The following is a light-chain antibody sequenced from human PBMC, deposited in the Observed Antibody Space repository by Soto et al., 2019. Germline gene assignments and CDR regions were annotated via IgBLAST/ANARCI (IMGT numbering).Light chain of an antibody. Sequence: DIVMTQSPDSLAVSLGERATFNCKSSQSVLYSSNNKNYLAWYQQKPGQPPKLLIYWASTRESGVPDRFSGSGSGTDFTLTISSLQAEDVAVYYCQQYYNTPVTFGPATKVDIK. J-gene: IGKJ3*01. CDR2: WAS. V-gene: IGKV4-1*01. CDR1: QSVLYSSNNKNY. CDR3: QQYYNTPVT.